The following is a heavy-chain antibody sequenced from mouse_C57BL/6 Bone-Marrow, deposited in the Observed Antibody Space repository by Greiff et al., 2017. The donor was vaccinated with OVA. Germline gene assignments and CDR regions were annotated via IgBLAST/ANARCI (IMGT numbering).Heavy chain of an antibody. Sequence: EVKLMESGGDLVKPGGSLKLSCAASGFTFSSYGMSWVRQTPGKGLEWVATISSGGGYTYYPDSVKGRFTISRDNAKNTLYLQMSRLKSEDTAMYYCARPTYFYAMDYWGQGTAVTVSS. D-gene: IGHD2-10*01. CDR2: ISSGGGYT. CDR3: ARPTYFYAMDY. J-gene: IGHJ4*01. CDR1: GFTFSSYG. V-gene: IGHV5-6*01.